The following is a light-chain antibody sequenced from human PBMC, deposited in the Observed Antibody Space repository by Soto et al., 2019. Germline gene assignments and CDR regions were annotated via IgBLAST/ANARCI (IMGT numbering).Light chain of an antibody. V-gene: IGKV3-20*01. CDR2: GAS. Sequence: EIVLTQSPGTLSLSPGERVTLSCRASQSVSSSYLAWYQQKPGQAPRLLIYGASSRATGIPDRFSGSGSGTDFTLTINRLEPEDFAVYYSQQYGSSPPLFTFGPGTKVDIK. J-gene: IGKJ3*01. CDR1: QSVSSSY. CDR3: QQYGSSPPLFT.